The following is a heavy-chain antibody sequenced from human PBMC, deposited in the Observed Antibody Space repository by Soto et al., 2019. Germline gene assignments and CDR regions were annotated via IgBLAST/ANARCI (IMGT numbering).Heavy chain of an antibody. V-gene: IGHV1-69*13. CDR3: AREGSGYNL. Sequence: GASVKVSCKASGGSFSSFGISWVRQAPGQGLEWMGGIIPVFGRPNYAQRLRGRLTITADESTNTVYLELIDLRSEDTAVYYCAREGSGYNLWGKGTQVTASS. D-gene: IGHD5-12*01. CDR2: IIPVFGRP. CDR1: GGSFSSFG. J-gene: IGHJ1*01.